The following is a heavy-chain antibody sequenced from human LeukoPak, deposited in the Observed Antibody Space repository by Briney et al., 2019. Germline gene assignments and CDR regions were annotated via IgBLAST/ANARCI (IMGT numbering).Heavy chain of an antibody. D-gene: IGHD3-22*01. CDR2: IWYDGSNK. V-gene: IGHV3-33*01. J-gene: IGHJ4*02. CDR1: GFTFSSYG. Sequence: GRSLRLSCAASGFTFSSYGMHWVRQAPGKGLEWVAVIWYDGSNKYYADSVKGRFTISRDNSKNTLYLQMNSLRAEDTAVYYCARSYQTYYYDSSGYYVGYWGQGTLVTVSS. CDR3: ARSYQTYYYDSSGYYVGY.